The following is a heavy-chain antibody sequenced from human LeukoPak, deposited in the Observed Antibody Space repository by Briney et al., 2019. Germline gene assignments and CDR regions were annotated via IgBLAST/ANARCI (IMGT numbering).Heavy chain of an antibody. CDR2: ISYDGSNK. V-gene: IGHV3-30*03. D-gene: IGHD3-16*02. CDR1: GFTFSSYG. J-gene: IGHJ4*02. CDR3: ARELGGGVIVIDY. Sequence: PGRSLRLSCAASGFTFSSYGMHWVRQAPGKGLEWVAVISYDGSNKYYADSVKGRFTISRDNSKNTLYLQMNSLRAEDTVVYYCARELGGGVIVIDYWGQGTLVTVSS.